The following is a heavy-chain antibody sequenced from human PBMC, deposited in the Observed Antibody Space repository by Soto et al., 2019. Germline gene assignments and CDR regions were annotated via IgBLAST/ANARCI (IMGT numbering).Heavy chain of an antibody. V-gene: IGHV3-48*02. Sequence: EVQLVESGGGLVQPGGSLRLSCAASGFTFSSYSMNWVRQAPGKGLEWVSYISSSSSTIYYADSVKGRFTISRDNAKNSLHLQMNSLRDEDTAVYYCAREGYCSSTSCYDDYYYGMDVWGQGTTVTVSS. J-gene: IGHJ6*02. D-gene: IGHD2-2*01. CDR3: AREGYCSSTSCYDDYYYGMDV. CDR1: GFTFSSYS. CDR2: ISSSSSTI.